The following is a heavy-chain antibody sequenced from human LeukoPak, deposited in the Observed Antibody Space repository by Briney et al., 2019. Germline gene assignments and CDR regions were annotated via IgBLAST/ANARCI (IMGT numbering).Heavy chain of an antibody. Sequence: GGSLRLSCAAPGFTFSSYSMNWVRQAPGKGLEWVSSISSSSSYIYYADSVKGRFTISRDNAKNSLYLQMNSPRAEDTAVYYCARVSSGATSSDYWGQGTLVTVSS. J-gene: IGHJ4*02. V-gene: IGHV3-21*01. CDR1: GFTFSSYS. CDR3: ARVSSGATSSDY. CDR2: ISSSSSYI. D-gene: IGHD6-19*01.